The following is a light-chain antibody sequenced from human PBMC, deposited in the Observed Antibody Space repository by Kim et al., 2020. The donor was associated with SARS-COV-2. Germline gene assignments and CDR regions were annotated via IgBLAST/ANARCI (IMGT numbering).Light chain of an antibody. CDR3: HSRDSNGNQV. V-gene: IGLV3-19*01. Sequence: LRRTVGFTCRCASLRVLHARWYQQKPGPAPVAVVSGKDIGPPGIPGRCSGSSSGCTSSLTITGAQAEDEADYYCHSRDSNGNQVFGTGTKVTVL. CDR2: GKD. CDR1: SLRVLH. J-gene: IGLJ1*01.